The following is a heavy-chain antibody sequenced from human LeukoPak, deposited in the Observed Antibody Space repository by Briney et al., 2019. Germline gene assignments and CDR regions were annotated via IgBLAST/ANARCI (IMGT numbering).Heavy chain of an antibody. V-gene: IGHV4-4*07. CDR3: ARDSGSDFVY. CDR2: IHATGST. J-gene: IGHJ4*02. D-gene: IGHD5-12*01. CDR1: GGSISDYF. Sequence: SETLSLTCTVSGGSISDYFWTCIPQPAGRGLEWIGRIHATGSTIYSPSLKSRATMSLDTSKNQFSLELSSVTAADTAVYYCARDSGSDFVYWGQGTPVTVSS.